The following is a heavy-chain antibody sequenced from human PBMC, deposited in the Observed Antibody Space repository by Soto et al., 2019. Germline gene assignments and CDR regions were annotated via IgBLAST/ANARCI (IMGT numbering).Heavy chain of an antibody. V-gene: IGHV3-74*01. D-gene: IGHD1-26*01. CDR2: IHSDGSST. Sequence: GGSLRLSCAASGFTFSDYWMHWVRQAPGKGLVWVSRIHSDGSSTTYADFVKGRFIISRDNARNTVDLQMNSVRVEDTAVYYCARGDRGAFDLWARGQWSPSPQ. CDR3: ARGDRGAFDL. J-gene: IGHJ3*01. CDR1: GFTFSDYW.